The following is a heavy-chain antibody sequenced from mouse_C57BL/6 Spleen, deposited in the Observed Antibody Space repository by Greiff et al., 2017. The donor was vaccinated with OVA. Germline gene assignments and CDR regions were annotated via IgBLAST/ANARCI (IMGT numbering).Heavy chain of an antibody. D-gene: IGHD2-5*01. CDR3: ARETYSNYGEFAY. V-gene: IGHV1-22*01. J-gene: IGHJ3*01. Sequence: VQLKQSGPELVKPGASVKMSCKASGYTFTDYNMHWVKQSHGKSLEWIGYINPNNGGTSYNQKFKGKATLTVNKSSSTAYMALRSLTSEDSAVYYCARETYSNYGEFAYGGQGTLVTVSA. CDR2: INPNNGGT. CDR1: GYTFTDYN.